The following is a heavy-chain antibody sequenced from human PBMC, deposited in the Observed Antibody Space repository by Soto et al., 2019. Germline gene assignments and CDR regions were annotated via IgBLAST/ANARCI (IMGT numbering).Heavy chain of an antibody. CDR2: VSVYGGST. CDR3: ARRPAGDSHWYFDL. J-gene: IGHJ2*01. V-gene: IGHV3-23*01. Sequence: DVQLLESGGDLVQPGESLRLSCAASGFIFSDFAMSWVRQTPGKGLEWVSAVSVYGGSTHYSDAVKGRFTISRGNSRDTLFLQMNSLRAEDTAVYYCARRPAGDSHWYFDLWGRGTLVTVSS. D-gene: IGHD2-21*01. CDR1: GFIFSDFA.